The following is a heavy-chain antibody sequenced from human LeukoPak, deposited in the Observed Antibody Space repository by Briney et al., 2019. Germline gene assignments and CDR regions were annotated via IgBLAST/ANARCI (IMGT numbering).Heavy chain of an antibody. Sequence: AGGSLRLSCAASGFTFDDYGMSWVRQGRGKGLEWVSGINWNGGTTGYADSVKGRFTISRDNANNSLYLQMNSLRAEVTALYYCARAAHYGDYALVKYYFDYWGQGTLVTVSS. D-gene: IGHD4-17*01. CDR1: GFTFDDYG. V-gene: IGHV3-20*04. CDR2: INWNGGTT. CDR3: ARAAHYGDYALVKYYFDY. J-gene: IGHJ4*02.